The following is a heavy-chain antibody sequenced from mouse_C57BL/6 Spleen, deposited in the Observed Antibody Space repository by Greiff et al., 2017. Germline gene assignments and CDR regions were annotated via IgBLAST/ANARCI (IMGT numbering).Heavy chain of an antibody. Sequence: VQLQQSGPELVKPGASVKISCKASGYAFSSSWMNWVKQRPGKGLEWIGRIYPGDGDTNYNGKFKGKATLTADKSSSTAYMQLSSLTSEDSAVYFCARDYDYFFAYWGQGTLVTVSA. CDR2: IYPGDGDT. CDR1: GYAFSSSW. J-gene: IGHJ3*01. D-gene: IGHD2-4*01. CDR3: ARDYDYFFAY. V-gene: IGHV1-82*01.